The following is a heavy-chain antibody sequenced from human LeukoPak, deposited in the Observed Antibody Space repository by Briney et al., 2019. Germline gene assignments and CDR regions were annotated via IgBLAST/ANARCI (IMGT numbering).Heavy chain of an antibody. J-gene: IGHJ6*02. CDR3: ARQREYYYYGMDV. CDR1: DGSISSSSYY. CDR2: LDSSSST. V-gene: IGHV4-39*01. Sequence: SETMSFTCTVSDGSISSSSYYWRWIRQHPGKGLERIGSLDSSSSTYYNPSLKSRVTIYVATSTNQFSLKLSSVTAADTAVYYCARQREYYYYGMDVWGQGTTVTVSS. D-gene: IGHD1-26*01.